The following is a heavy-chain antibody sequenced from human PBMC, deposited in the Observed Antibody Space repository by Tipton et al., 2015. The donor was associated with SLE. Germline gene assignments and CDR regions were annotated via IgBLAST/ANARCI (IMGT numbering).Heavy chain of an antibody. CDR3: ASGILTGYAAFDI. D-gene: IGHD3-9*01. J-gene: IGHJ3*02. CDR1: GGSISSGSYY. V-gene: IGHV4-61*02. CDR2: IYTSGST. Sequence: TLSLTCSVSGGSISSGSYYWSWIRQPAGKGLEWIGRIYTSGSTSYNPSLKSRVTISMDTSNNQVSLKLSSVTAADTAVYYCASGILTGYAAFDIWGPGTMVTVSS.